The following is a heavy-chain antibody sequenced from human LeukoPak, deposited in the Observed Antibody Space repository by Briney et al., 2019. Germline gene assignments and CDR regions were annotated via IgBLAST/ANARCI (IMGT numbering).Heavy chain of an antibody. CDR3: AKASGGIYYGSGPFQH. CDR1: GFTFSSYA. J-gene: IGHJ1*01. CDR2: ISGSGGST. Sequence: GGPLRLSCAASGFTFSSYAMSWVRQAPGKGLGWVSAISGSGGSTYYADSVKGRFTISRDNSKNTLYLQMNSLRAEDTAVYYCAKASGGIYYGSGPFQHWGQGTLVTVSS. V-gene: IGHV3-23*01. D-gene: IGHD3-10*01.